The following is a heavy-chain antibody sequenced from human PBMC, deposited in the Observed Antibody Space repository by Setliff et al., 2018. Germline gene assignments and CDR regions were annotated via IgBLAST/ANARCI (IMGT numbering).Heavy chain of an antibody. CDR1: GYTFTTYY. CDR3: ARESTAKNFWGEYSDY. Sequence: GASVKVSCKASGYTFTTYYMHWVRQAPGQGLEWMGVINPSDGSTTYAQKFQGRVKMTRDTSTNTVYMQLSSLRSEDTAVYYCARESTAKNFWGEYSDYWGQGTRVTVSS. CDR2: INPSDGST. J-gene: IGHJ4*02. V-gene: IGHV1-46*01. D-gene: IGHD3-3*01.